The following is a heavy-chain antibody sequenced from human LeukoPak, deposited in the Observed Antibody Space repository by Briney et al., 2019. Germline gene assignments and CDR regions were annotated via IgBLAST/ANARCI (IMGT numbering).Heavy chain of an antibody. D-gene: IGHD3-22*01. CDR3: AREEGGYYDSSGYWDY. CDR1: GFTFDDYG. J-gene: IGHJ4*02. V-gene: IGHV3-20*04. Sequence: PAGGSLRLSCAASGFTFDDYGMSWVRQAPGKGLEWVSGINWNGGSTGYADSVKGRFTISRDNAKNPLYLQMNSLRAEDTALYYCAREEGGYYDSSGYWDYWGQGTLVTVSS. CDR2: INWNGGST.